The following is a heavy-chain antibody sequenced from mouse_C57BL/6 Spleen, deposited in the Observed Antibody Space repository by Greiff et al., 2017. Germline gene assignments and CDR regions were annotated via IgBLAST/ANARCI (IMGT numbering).Heavy chain of an antibody. J-gene: IGHJ4*01. D-gene: IGHD2-1*01. V-gene: IGHV1-78*01. CDR1: GYTFTDHT. CDR2: IYPRDGST. Sequence: VQLQQSDAELVKPGASVKISCKVSGYTFTDHTIHWMKQRPEQGLEWIGYIYPRDGSTKYNEKFKGKATLTADKSSSTAYMQLNSLTSEDSAVXFCARSAIYTDPYYTMDYWGQGTSVTVSS. CDR3: ARSAIYTDPYYTMDY.